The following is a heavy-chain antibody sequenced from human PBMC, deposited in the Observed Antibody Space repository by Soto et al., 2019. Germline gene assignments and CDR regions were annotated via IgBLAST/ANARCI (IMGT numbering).Heavy chain of an antibody. D-gene: IGHD1-7*01. CDR3: AREGFITGTSDYYDVLAV. J-gene: IGHJ6*02. CDR1: GGSISSYY. V-gene: IGHV4-59*01. Sequence: SEPLSLTCTVSGGSISSYYWSWFRQLPGKGLKWIGYIYYRGSTNYNPSLKSRVTISLDTFKNQFSLKLSSVTAAGTAVYYCAREGFITGTSDYYDVLAVSGQGTTDIVS. CDR2: IYYRGST.